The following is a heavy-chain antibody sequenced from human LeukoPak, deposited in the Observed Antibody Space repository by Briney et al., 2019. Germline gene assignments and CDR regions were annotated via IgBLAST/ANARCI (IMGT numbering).Heavy chain of an antibody. J-gene: IGHJ4*02. V-gene: IGHV3-30*04. CDR3: ARDPFGYDILTGYSNPVDY. CDR2: ISYDGSNK. Sequence: PGGCLRLSRAASVVTSSSYAMHWVRHAPGKGLEWGAVISYDGSNKYYADSVKGRFTISRDISKNTLYLQMNSLRAEDTAVYYCARDPFGYDILTGYSNPVDYWGQGTLVTVSS. D-gene: IGHD3-9*01. CDR1: VVTSSSYA.